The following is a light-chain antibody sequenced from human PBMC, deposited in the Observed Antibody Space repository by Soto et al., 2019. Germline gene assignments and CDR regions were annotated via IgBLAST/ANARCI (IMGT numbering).Light chain of an antibody. CDR3: NSYTTLSNRV. J-gene: IGLJ1*01. CDR1: STDIGAYNS. V-gene: IGLV2-14*01. CDR2: EVT. Sequence: QSALTQPASVSGSPGQSITISCTGTSTDIGAYNSVSWYQQHPGKAPKLLIYEVTNRPSGVSNRFSGSKSGNTASLTISGLQAEDEANYYCNSYTTLSNRVFGTGTKVTVL.